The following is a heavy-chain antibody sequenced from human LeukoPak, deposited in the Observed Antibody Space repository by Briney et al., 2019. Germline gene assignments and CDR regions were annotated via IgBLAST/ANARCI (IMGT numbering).Heavy chain of an antibody. J-gene: IGHJ3*02. CDR1: GYRFTSYW. D-gene: IGHD1-26*01. Sequence: GDSPKISCNGSGYRFTSYWFPRVLQMPGKSLESMVIFYAGDSDTRYSPSFQGQVTISADKSISTAYLQWSSLKASDTAMYYCARQGGSYLLDGFDIWGQGTMVTVSS. CDR3: ARQGGSYLLDGFDI. V-gene: IGHV5-51*01. CDR2: FYAGDSDT.